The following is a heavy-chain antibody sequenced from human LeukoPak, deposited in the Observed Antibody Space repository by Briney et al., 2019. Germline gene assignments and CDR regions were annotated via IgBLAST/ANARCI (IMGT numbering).Heavy chain of an antibody. V-gene: IGHV1-69*13. CDR3: ARGAHAWDYYYYGMDV. CDR1: GGTFSSYA. D-gene: IGHD7-27*01. CDR2: IIPIFGTA. J-gene: IGHJ6*02. Sequence: SVKVSCKASGGTFSSYAISWVRQAPGQGLEWMEGIIPIFGTANYAQKFQGRVTITADESTSTAYMELSSLRSEDTAVYYCARGAHAWDYYYYGMDVWGQGTTVTVSS.